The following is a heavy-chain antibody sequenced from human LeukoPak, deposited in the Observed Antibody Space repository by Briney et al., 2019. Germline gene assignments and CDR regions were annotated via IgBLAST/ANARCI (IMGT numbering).Heavy chain of an antibody. J-gene: IGHJ4*02. Sequence: ASVKVSCKASGGTFSSYAISWVRQAPGQGLEWMGGIIPIFGTANYAQKFQGRVTITADESTSTAYMELSSLRSEDTAVYYCARAGNYYYSSGYYSHFDYWGQGTLVTVSS. D-gene: IGHD3-22*01. CDR3: ARAGNYYYSSGYYSHFDY. CDR1: GGTFSSYA. V-gene: IGHV1-69*01. CDR2: IIPIFGTA.